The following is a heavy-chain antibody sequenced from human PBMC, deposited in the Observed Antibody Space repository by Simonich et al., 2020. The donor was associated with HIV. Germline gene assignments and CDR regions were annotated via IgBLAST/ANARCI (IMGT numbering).Heavy chain of an antibody. Sequence: QVQLQQWGAGLLKPSETLSLTCVVYGGSLSGHYWRWIRQPPGKGLEWIGEVNHSGSTNYNPSLKSRVTLSVDPSKNQFSLKLSSVTAADTALYYCARGGYCSGGSCYPLFSRYGMDVWGQGTTVTVSS. V-gene: IGHV4-34*01. CDR2: VNHSGST. CDR3: ARGGYCSGGSCYPLFSRYGMDV. D-gene: IGHD2-15*01. J-gene: IGHJ6*02. CDR1: GGSLSGHY.